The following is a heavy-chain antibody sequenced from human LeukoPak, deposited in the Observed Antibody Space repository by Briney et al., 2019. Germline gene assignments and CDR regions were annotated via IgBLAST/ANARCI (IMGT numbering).Heavy chain of an antibody. CDR3: ARGGLKLLGYCSSTSCSTFDY. Sequence: GASVKVSCKASGYTFTSYGISWVRQAPGQGLEWMGWISAYNGNTNYAQKLQGRVTMTTDTSTSTAYMELRSLRSDDTAVYYCARGGLKLLGYCSSTSCSTFDYWGQGTLVTVSS. V-gene: IGHV1-18*01. D-gene: IGHD2-2*02. CDR1: GYTFTSYG. CDR2: ISAYNGNT. J-gene: IGHJ4*02.